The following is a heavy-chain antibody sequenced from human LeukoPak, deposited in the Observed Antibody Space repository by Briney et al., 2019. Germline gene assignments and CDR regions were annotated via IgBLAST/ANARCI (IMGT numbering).Heavy chain of an antibody. Sequence: ASVKVSWKASGYTFTSYYMHWVRQAPGQGLEWMGIINPSGGSTSYAQKFQGRVTMTRDTSTSTVYMELSSLGSEDTAVYYCARDLDSSSSSPNFDYWGQGTLVTVSS. V-gene: IGHV1-46*01. CDR3: ARDLDSSSSSPNFDY. CDR1: GYTFTSYY. J-gene: IGHJ4*02. D-gene: IGHD6-6*01. CDR2: INPSGGST.